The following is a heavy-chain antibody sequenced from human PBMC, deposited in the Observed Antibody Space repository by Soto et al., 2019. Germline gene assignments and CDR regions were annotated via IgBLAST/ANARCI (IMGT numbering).Heavy chain of an antibody. CDR2: IYYSGST. Sequence: SETLSLTCTVSGGSISSYYWSWIRQPPGKGLEWIGYIYYSGSTNYNPSLKSRVTISVDTSKNQFSLKLSSVTAADTAVYYCATLTVTTGLVDYWGQGTLVTVS. CDR1: GGSISSYY. D-gene: IGHD4-17*01. J-gene: IGHJ4*02. V-gene: IGHV4-59*01. CDR3: ATLTVTTGLVDY.